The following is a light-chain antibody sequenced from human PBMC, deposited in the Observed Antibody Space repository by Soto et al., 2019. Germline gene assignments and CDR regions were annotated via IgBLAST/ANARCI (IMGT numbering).Light chain of an antibody. CDR2: RND. J-gene: IGLJ3*02. CDR3: SAWGGRRSGVV. Sequence: QPVLTQPPSASGTPGQRVTISCSGSISNLGSNFVFWYQQLPGAAPKLLISRNDQRPSGVPDRFSGSKSGTAASLAISGLRSEDEADYRCSAWGGRRSGVVFGGGTKLTVL. CDR1: ISNLGSNF. V-gene: IGLV1-47*01.